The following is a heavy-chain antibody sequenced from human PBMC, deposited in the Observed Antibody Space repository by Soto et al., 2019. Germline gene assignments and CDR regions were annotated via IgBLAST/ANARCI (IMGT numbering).Heavy chain of an antibody. J-gene: IGHJ4*02. Sequence: EVQLVESGGGLVQPGGSLRLSCAGYGFTLSDHYIDWVRQAPVKGLEWVGRSRDKPQGYSTAYAASVKGRFTTSRDESKNSAYLQMNSLKTEDTAVYYCVRATYFSDSSGYTRCLDYWGQGTLVTVSS. CDR3: VRATYFSDSSGYTRCLDY. CDR2: SRDKPQGYST. CDR1: GFTLSDHY. V-gene: IGHV3-72*01. D-gene: IGHD3-22*01.